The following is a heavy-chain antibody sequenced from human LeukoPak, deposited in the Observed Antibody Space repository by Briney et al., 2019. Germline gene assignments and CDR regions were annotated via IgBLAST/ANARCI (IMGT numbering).Heavy chain of an antibody. V-gene: IGHV1-3*01. CDR2: INAGNGNT. Sequence: GASVKVSCKASGYTFTSYAMHWVHQAPGQRLEWMGWINAGNGNTKYSQKFQGRVTITRDTSASTAYMELSSLRSEDTAVYYCAREYYYGSGSYYGYFDYWGQGTLVTVSS. J-gene: IGHJ4*02. CDR3: AREYYYGSGSYYGYFDY. D-gene: IGHD3-10*01. CDR1: GYTFTSYA.